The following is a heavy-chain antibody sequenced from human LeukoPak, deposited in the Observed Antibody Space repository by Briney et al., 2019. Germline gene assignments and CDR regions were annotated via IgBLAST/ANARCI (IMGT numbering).Heavy chain of an antibody. CDR2: ISAYNGDT. CDR3: ARDRWELLTGHRLMDV. J-gene: IGHJ6*02. D-gene: IGHD1-26*01. Sequence: ASVKVSCKASGYTFTSYGISWVRQAPGQGLEWMGWISAYNGDTNYAQKLQGRVTMTTDTSTSTAYMELRSLRSDDTAVYYCARDRWELLTGHRLMDVWGQGTTVTVSS. V-gene: IGHV1-18*01. CDR1: GYTFTSYG.